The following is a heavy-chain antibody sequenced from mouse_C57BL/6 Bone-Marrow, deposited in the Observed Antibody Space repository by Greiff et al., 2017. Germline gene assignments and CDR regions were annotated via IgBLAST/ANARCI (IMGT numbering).Heavy chain of an antibody. Sequence: EVQLQESGAELVRPGASVKLSCTASGFNIKDDYMHWVKQRPEQGLEWIGWIDPENGDTEYASKFQGKATITADTSSNTAYLQLSSLTSEDTAVYYCITGGFAYWGQGTLVTVSA. CDR2: IDPENGDT. CDR3: ITGGFAY. J-gene: IGHJ3*01. V-gene: IGHV14-4*01. CDR1: GFNIKDDY.